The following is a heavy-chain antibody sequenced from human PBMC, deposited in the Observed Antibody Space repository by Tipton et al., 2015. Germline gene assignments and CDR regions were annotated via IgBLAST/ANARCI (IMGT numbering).Heavy chain of an antibody. V-gene: IGHV4-4*07. CDR1: GGSISSYY. D-gene: IGHD3-22*01. CDR3: ARQLAKPGITMRVVPLGGWYFDL. Sequence: TLSLTCTVSGGSISSYYWSWIRQPAGKGLEWIGRIYNSGRTNYNPSLKSRVTISVDTSKNQFSLKLSSVTAADTAVYYCARQLAKPGITMRVVPLGGWYFDLRGRGSLVTVSS. CDR2: IYNSGRT. J-gene: IGHJ2*01.